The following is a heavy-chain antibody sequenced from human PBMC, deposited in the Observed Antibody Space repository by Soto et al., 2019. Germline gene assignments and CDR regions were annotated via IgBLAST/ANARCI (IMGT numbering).Heavy chain of an antibody. CDR2: ISGSGGST. CDR3: AKILTYYYDSSGHDAFDI. Sequence: PGGSLRLSCAASGFTFSIYAMSWVRHAPGKGLEWVSAISGSGGSTYYADSVKGRFTISRDNSKNTLYLQMNSLRAEDTAVYYCAKILTYYYDSSGHDAFDIWGQGTMVTVSS. J-gene: IGHJ3*02. D-gene: IGHD3-22*01. CDR1: GFTFSIYA. V-gene: IGHV3-23*01.